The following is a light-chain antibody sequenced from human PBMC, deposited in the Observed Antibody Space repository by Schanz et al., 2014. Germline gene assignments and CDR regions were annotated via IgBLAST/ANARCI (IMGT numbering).Light chain of an antibody. CDR2: NAD. V-gene: IGKV1-5*01. J-gene: IGKJ1*01. Sequence: DIQLTQSPSTLSASVGDRVTITCRASQSASSWLAWYQQKPGKAPKLLIYNADTLDRGVPSRFTGSGSGTDFTLSIDSLQPDDFATYYCQHAWTFGPGTKVEIK. CDR3: QHAWT. CDR1: QSASSW.